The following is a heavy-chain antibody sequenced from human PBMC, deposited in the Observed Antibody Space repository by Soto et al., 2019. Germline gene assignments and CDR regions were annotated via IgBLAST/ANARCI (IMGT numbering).Heavy chain of an antibody. CDR3: ARETYGLDH. D-gene: IGHD3-10*01. V-gene: IGHV3-30-3*01. CDR2: ISYDGYNK. CDR1: IFPFSGHA. Sequence: GGSVRNSSAGSIFPFSGHAMHWVRTAPGKGLEWGAVISYDGYNKFYADSVKGRFTISRDNSKNTLYLQMNSLRGEDTAVYYCARETYGLDHWGQGTLVTVSS. J-gene: IGHJ4*02.